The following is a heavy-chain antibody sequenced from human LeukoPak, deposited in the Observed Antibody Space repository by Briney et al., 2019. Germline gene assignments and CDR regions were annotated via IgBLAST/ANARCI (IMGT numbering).Heavy chain of an antibody. CDR3: AKFRTADGPRDFDF. V-gene: IGHV1-2*02. D-gene: IGHD6-13*01. Sequence: ASVKVSCKASGYTFTGYYMHWVRQAPGQGLEWMGWINPNSGGTNYAQKFQGRVTMTRDTSISTAYMELSRLRSDDTAVYYCAKFRTADGPRDFDFWGQGTLVAVSS. CDR2: INPNSGGT. J-gene: IGHJ4*02. CDR1: GYTFTGYY.